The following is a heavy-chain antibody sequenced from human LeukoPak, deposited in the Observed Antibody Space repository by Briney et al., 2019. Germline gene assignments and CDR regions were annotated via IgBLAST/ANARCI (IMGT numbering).Heavy chain of an antibody. V-gene: IGHV1-18*01. J-gene: IGHJ5*02. Sequence: ASMKVSCKASGYNSPFFGINWVRQAPGQGLEWMGSISAFNGNTNYAQKFQGRVTITTDTSTSTGYMELRSLRSDDTAVYFCARWRVPANWFDPWGQGTLVTVSS. D-gene: IGHD2-2*01. CDR1: GYNSPFFG. CDR2: ISAFNGNT. CDR3: ARWRVPANWFDP.